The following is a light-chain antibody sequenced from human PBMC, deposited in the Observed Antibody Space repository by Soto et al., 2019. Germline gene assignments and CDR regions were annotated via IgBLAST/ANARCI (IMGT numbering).Light chain of an antibody. V-gene: IGLV2-14*01. J-gene: IGLJ3*02. CDR1: SSDVGGYNY. CDR2: DVN. Sequence: QSALTQPASVSGSPGQSITISCTGTSSDVGGYNYVSWYQQFPGKAPKLIIYDVNNRPSGVSNRFSGSKSGNTAFLTISGLQAEDEGDYHCSSYSDNTSLGVFGGGTKLTVL. CDR3: SSYSDNTSLGV.